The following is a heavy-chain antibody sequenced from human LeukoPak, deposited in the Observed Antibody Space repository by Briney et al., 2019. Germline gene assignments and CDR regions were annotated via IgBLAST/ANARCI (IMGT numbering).Heavy chain of an antibody. CDR2: ISASGDST. J-gene: IGHJ6*03. D-gene: IGHD3-10*01. CDR1: GFTFSSYG. V-gene: IGHV3-23*01. CDR3: AKAAMVRGVTYYYYYMDV. Sequence: GGSLRLSCAASGFTFSSYGMNWVRQAPGKGLEWVSAISASGDSTYYADSVRGRFTISRDNSKNTLYLQMNSLRAEDTAVYYCAKAAMVRGVTYYYYYMDVWGKGTTVTISS.